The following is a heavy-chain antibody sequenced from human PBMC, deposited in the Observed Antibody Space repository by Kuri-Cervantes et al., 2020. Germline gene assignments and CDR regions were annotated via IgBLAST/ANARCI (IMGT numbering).Heavy chain of an antibody. V-gene: IGHV4-59*12. D-gene: IGHD4-17*01. Sequence: SETLSLTCTVSGGSISSYYWSWIRQPPGKGLEWIGYIYYSGSTNYNPSLKSRVTISVDTSKNQFSLKLSSVTAADTAVYYCARMYGDYLLDYWGQGTLVTVSS. J-gene: IGHJ4*02. CDR1: GGSISSYY. CDR3: ARMYGDYLLDY. CDR2: IYYSGST.